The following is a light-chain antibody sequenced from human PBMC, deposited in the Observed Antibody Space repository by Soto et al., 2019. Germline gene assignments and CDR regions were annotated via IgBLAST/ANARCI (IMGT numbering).Light chain of an antibody. CDR2: EVS. J-gene: IGLJ1*01. Sequence: QSVLTQPPSASGSPGQSVTISCTGTSSDVGAYNYLSWYQQNPGKAPKLMIYEVSKRPSGVPDRFSGSKSGNTASLTVSGLQAEDEADYNCSSYAGSRNYVFGTGTNLTVL. CDR1: SSDVGAYNY. V-gene: IGLV2-8*01. CDR3: SSYAGSRNYV.